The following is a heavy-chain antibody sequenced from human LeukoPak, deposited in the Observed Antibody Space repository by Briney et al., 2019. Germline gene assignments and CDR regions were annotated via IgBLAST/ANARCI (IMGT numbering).Heavy chain of an antibody. V-gene: IGHV1-8*03. Sequence: ASVKVSCKASGYTFTSYDINWVRQATGQGLEWMGWMNPNGGNTGYAQKFQGRVTITRNTSISTAYMELSSLRSEDTAVYYCARDNGYSYGYYYYYYMDVWGKGTTVTVSS. CDR3: ARDNGYSYGYYYYYYMDV. CDR1: GYTFTSYD. J-gene: IGHJ6*03. D-gene: IGHD5-18*01. CDR2: MNPNGGNT.